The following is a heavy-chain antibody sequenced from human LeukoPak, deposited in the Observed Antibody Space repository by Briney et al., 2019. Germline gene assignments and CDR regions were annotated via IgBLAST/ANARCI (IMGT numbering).Heavy chain of an antibody. J-gene: IGHJ6*03. CDR2: INPNSGCT. Sequence: ASVKVSCKASGYTFTGYYRHWVRQAPGQGLEGMGWINPNSGCTNYAQKFQGRVTTTRDTSISTDYLELSRLRSDDTAVYYCARGAAAGTYNLLGYYYYYMDVWGKGTTVTVSS. V-gene: IGHV1-2*02. CDR3: ARGAAAGTYNLLGYYYYYMDV. D-gene: IGHD6-13*01. CDR1: GYTFTGYY.